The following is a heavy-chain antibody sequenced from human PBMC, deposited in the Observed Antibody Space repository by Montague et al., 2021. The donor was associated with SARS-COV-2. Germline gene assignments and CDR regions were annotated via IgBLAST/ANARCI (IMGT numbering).Heavy chain of an antibody. CDR3: ARKASRGITIFGVVTAPNYFDY. V-gene: IGHV4-39*01. Sequence: SETLSLTCTVSGGSIRSSSYYWGWIRQPPGKGLEWIGSIYYSGSTYYNPSLKSRVTISVDTSKNQFSLKLSSVTAADTAVYYCARKASRGITIFGVVTAPNYFDYWGQGTLVTVSS. D-gene: IGHD3-3*01. CDR1: GGSIRSSSYY. CDR2: IYYSGST. J-gene: IGHJ4*02.